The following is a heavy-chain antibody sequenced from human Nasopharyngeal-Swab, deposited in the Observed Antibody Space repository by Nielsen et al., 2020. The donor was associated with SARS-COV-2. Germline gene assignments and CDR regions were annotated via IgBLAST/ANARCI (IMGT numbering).Heavy chain of an antibody. V-gene: IGHV4-39*01. CDR2: IYYSGST. CDR3: ATPWELSAY. J-gene: IGHJ4*02. Sequence: WIREPPGKGLEWIGSIYYSGSTYYTPSLKSRVTISVDTSKNQFTLNRSSVTAADTAVYYCATPWELSAYWGQGTLVTVSS. D-gene: IGHD1-26*01.